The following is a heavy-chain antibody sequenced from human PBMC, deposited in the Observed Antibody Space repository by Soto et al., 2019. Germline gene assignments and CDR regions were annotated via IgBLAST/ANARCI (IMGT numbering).Heavy chain of an antibody. Sequence: AAVKVSCKASGYTFTMYYMHWVRQAPGQGLEWMGTINPSDGSATYAQKFQGRVSMTRDTSTSTVYMELSSLRSEDTSVYYCARDLGGNWLEPWGQGARVTVSS. D-gene: IGHD3-16*01. J-gene: IGHJ5*02. V-gene: IGHV1-46*01. CDR2: INPSDGSA. CDR3: ARDLGGNWLEP. CDR1: GYTFTMYY.